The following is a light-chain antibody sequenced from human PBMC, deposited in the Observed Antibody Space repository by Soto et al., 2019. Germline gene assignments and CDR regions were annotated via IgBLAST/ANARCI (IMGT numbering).Light chain of an antibody. J-gene: IGLJ2*01. CDR3: QAWDSSTVV. CDR1: KSGDKY. CDR2: QNS. V-gene: IGLV3-1*01. Sequence: SYELTQPPSVSVSPGQTASITCSGDKSGDKYACWYQQKPGQSPVLVIYQNSKRPSGIPERFSGSNSGNTATLTIRGTPAMDEADYYCQAWDSSTVVFGGGTKLTVL.